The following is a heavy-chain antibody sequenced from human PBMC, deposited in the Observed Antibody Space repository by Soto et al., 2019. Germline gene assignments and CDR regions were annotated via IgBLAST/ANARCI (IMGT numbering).Heavy chain of an antibody. V-gene: IGHV4-31*03. D-gene: IGHD5-18*01. J-gene: IGHJ4*02. CDR3: ARELVRSGYSYVHYFDY. CDR2: IYYSGST. Sequence: SETLSLTCTVSGGSISSGGYYWSWIRQHPGKGLEWIGYIYYSGSTYYNPSLKSRVTISVDTSKNQFSLKLSSVTAADTAVYYCARELVRSGYSYVHYFDYWGQGTLVTVSS. CDR1: GGSISSGGYY.